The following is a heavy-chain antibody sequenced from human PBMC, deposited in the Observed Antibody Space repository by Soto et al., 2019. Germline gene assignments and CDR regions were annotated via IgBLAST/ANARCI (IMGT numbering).Heavy chain of an antibody. Sequence: GGSLRLSCAASGFTFSSYSMNWVRQAPGKGLEWVSSISSSSSTIYYADSVKGRFTISRDNSKNTLYLQMNSLRAEDTAVYYCAKNVWGITIFGGMDVWGQGTTVTVSS. V-gene: IGHV3-48*01. D-gene: IGHD3-9*01. J-gene: IGHJ6*02. CDR1: GFTFSSYS. CDR3: AKNVWGITIFGGMDV. CDR2: ISSSSSTI.